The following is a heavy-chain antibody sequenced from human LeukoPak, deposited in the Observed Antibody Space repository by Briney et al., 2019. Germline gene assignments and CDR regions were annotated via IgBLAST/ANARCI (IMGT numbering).Heavy chain of an antibody. D-gene: IGHD2-2*01. CDR3: ARCSSTSCYAPSYYFDY. J-gene: IGHJ4*02. Sequence: GGSLRLSCAASGFTFSSYSMNWVRQAPGKGLEWVSYISSSSTIYYADSVKGRFTISRDDAKNSLYLQMNSLRAEDTAVYYCARCSSTSCYAPSYYFDYWGQGTLVTVSS. CDR2: ISSSSTI. V-gene: IGHV3-48*01. CDR1: GFTFSSYS.